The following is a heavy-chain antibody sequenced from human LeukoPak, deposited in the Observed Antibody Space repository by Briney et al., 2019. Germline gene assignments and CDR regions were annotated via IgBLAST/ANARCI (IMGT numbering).Heavy chain of an antibody. CDR3: ANLYYDFWSDNLWGHYYMDV. J-gene: IGHJ6*03. V-gene: IGHV3-30*02. Sequence: PGGSLRLSCAASGFTFSSYGMHWVRQAPGKGLKWVAFIRYDGSNKYYAESVKGRFTISRDNSKNTVYLQMNSLRAEDTAVYYCANLYYDFWSDNLWGHYYMDVWGKGATVTVSS. CDR1: GFTFSSYG. CDR2: IRYDGSNK. D-gene: IGHD3-3*01.